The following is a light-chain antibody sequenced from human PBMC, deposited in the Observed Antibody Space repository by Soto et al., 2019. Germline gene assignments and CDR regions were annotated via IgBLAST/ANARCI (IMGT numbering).Light chain of an antibody. CDR3: QQYGSSSWT. V-gene: IGKV3-20*01. J-gene: IGKJ1*01. Sequence: EIVLTHSPGTLSLSPGERATLSCRASQSVGSTYLAWYQQKPGQAPRLLIYGASTRATGIPDRFSGSGSGTDFTLTISRLEPEDFAVYYCQQYGSSSWTFGQGTKVDIK. CDR1: QSVGSTY. CDR2: GAS.